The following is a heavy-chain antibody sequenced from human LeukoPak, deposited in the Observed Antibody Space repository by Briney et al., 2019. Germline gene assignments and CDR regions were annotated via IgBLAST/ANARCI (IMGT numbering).Heavy chain of an antibody. D-gene: IGHD2-2*01. J-gene: IGHJ4*02. V-gene: IGHV3-9*02. Sequence: GRSLRLSCAGSGFTSDDCAMHWVRQAPGKGPEWVSGISWNSGSIGYADSVKGRFTISRDNAKNSLYLQMNSLRAEDTALYYCAKGRGYELPLDNWGQGTLVTVSS. CDR2: ISWNSGSI. CDR3: AKGRGYELPLDN. CDR1: GFTSDDCA.